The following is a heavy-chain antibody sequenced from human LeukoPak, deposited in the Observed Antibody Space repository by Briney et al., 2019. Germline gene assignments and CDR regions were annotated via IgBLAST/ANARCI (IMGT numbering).Heavy chain of an antibody. CDR3: VRDRGTYRPIDY. CDR1: GDTFSNFG. D-gene: IGHD1-26*01. Sequence: ASVKVSCKASGDTFSNFGFSWVRQAPGQGLEWVGGIIPLFGTTHYAQKFQGRVTLSADESTSTAYMELSSLRAEDTAIYYCVRDRGTYRPIDYWGQGTLVTVSS. J-gene: IGHJ4*02. V-gene: IGHV1-69*13. CDR2: IIPLFGTT.